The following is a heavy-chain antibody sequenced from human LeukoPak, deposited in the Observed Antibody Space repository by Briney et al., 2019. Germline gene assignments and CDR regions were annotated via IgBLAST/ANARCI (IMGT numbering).Heavy chain of an antibody. V-gene: IGHV1-24*01. D-gene: IGHD1-1*01. J-gene: IGHJ4*02. CDR1: GYTLTELS. Sequence: ASVKVSCNVSGYTLTELSMHWVRQAPGKGLEWMGGFDPEDGETIYAQKFQGRVTMTEDTSTDTAYMELSSLRSEDTAVYYCARDQDWNDRGGLDYWGQGTLVTVSS. CDR3: ARDQDWNDRGGLDY. CDR2: FDPEDGET.